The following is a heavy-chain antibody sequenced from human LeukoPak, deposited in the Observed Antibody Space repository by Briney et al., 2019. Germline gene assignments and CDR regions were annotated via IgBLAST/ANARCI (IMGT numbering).Heavy chain of an antibody. CDR1: GYTFTGYY. Sequence: ASAKVSCKASGYTFTGYYMHWVRQAPGQGLEWMGWINPNSGGTNYAQKFQGWVTMTRDTSISTAYMELSRLRSDDTAVYYCARAAADAAEYFQHWGQGTLVTASS. CDR3: ARAAADAAEYFQH. CDR2: INPNSGGT. J-gene: IGHJ1*01. D-gene: IGHD6-13*01. V-gene: IGHV1-2*04.